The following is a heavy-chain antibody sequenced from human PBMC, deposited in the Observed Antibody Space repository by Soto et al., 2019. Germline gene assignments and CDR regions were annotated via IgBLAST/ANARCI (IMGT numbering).Heavy chain of an antibody. CDR3: ATSTWYKIEY. D-gene: IGHD1-1*01. J-gene: IGHJ4*02. Sequence: QVQLQESGPGLVKPSGTLSLTCAVSGDSISSGHWWNWVRLPTGKGLEWIGEMYHSGSTNCNPSLKSRVTVSVDQSKNQFSLELRSVSAEDTAVYYCATSTWYKIEYLGQGTLVTVSS. V-gene: IGHV4-4*02. CDR2: MYHSGST. CDR1: GDSISSGHW.